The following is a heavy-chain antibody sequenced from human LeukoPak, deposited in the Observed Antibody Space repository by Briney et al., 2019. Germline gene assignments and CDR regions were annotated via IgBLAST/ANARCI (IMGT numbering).Heavy chain of an antibody. CDR3: VRSGETGDTFDY. V-gene: IGHV4-39*07. CDR2: IYYSGST. Sequence: SETLSLTCTVSGGSVRSSSYYWGWIRQPPGKGLEWIGNIYYSGSTYYNPSLKSRVTMSVDTSKNQFSLKLSSVTAADTAVYYRVRSGETGDTFDYWGQGTLVTVSS. CDR1: GGSVRSSSYY. J-gene: IGHJ4*02. D-gene: IGHD7-27*01.